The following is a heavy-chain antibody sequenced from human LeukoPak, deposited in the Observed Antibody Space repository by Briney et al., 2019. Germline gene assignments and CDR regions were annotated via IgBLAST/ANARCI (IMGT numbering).Heavy chain of an antibody. V-gene: IGHV3-30*18. J-gene: IGHJ6*03. CDR2: MSHDGVKI. D-gene: IGHD4/OR15-4a*01. CDR3: AKSASAYYYMDV. Sequence: GGSLRLSCAASGFTFRTYAMHWVRQAPGKGLEWVAFMSHDGVKIFHADSVKGRFTISRDNSKSILYLQMNSLRAEDTAVYYCAKSASAYYYMDVWGKGTTVTVSS. CDR1: GFTFRTYA.